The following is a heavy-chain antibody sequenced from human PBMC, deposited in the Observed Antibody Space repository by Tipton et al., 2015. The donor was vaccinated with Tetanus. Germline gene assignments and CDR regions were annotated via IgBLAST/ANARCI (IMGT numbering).Heavy chain of an antibody. D-gene: IGHD1-1*01. CDR1: GYNFTVYY. V-gene: IGHV5-51*01. CDR3: ARRRTTTALANYFDS. CDR2: VYPTDSTT. J-gene: IGHJ4*02. Sequence: QSGAEVKKPGESLQISCKGSGYNFTVYYIGWVRQMPGKGLEWMGIVYPTDSTTKYSPSFQGQVTISADRSITTAYLRWSSLKASVTAIYYFARRRTTTALANYFDSWGQGTQVTVSS.